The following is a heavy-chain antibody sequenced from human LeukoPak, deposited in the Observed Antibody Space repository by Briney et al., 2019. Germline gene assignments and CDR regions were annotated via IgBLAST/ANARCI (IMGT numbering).Heavy chain of an antibody. J-gene: IGHJ3*02. CDR2: INHSGST. CDR3: ARGKASSSWYAPLAFDI. Sequence: SETLSLTCAVYGGSFSVYYWSWIRQPPGKWLEWIGEINHSGSTNYNPSLKSRVTISVDTSKNQFSLKLSSVTAADTAVYDCARGKASSSWYAPLAFDIWGQGTMVTVSS. CDR1: GGSFSVYY. D-gene: IGHD6-13*01. V-gene: IGHV4-34*01.